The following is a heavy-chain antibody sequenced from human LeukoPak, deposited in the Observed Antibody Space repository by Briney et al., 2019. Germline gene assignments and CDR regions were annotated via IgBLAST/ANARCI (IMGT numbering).Heavy chain of an antibody. CDR1: GYTFTSYG. CDR2: ISAYNGNT. J-gene: IGHJ6*02. D-gene: IGHD1-26*01. Sequence: ASVKVSCKASGYTFTSYGISWVRQAPGQGLEWMGWISAYNGNTNYAQKLQGRVTMTTDTSTSTAYMELRSLRSDDTAVYYCARDPRATNPRYYYYYGMDVWGQGTTVTVSS. CDR3: ARDPRATNPRYYYYYGMDV. V-gene: IGHV1-18*01.